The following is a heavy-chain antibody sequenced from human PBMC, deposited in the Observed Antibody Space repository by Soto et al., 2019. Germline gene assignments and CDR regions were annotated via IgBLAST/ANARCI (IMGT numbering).Heavy chain of an antibody. V-gene: IGHV3-48*02. D-gene: IGHD3-3*01. CDR2: ISSSSSTI. Sequence: EVQLVESGGGLVQPGGSLRLSCAASGFTFSSYSMNWVRQAPGKGLEWVSYISSSSSTIYYADSVKGRFTISRDNAKNSLYLQMNSLRDEDTAVYYCARDMEVYDFWSGSPFDYWGQGTLVTVSS. CDR1: GFTFSSYS. J-gene: IGHJ4*02. CDR3: ARDMEVYDFWSGSPFDY.